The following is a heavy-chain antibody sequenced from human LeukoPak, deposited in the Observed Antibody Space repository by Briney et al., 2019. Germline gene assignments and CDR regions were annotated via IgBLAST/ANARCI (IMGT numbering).Heavy chain of an antibody. J-gene: IGHJ4*02. CDR1: GYTFATYS. D-gene: IGHD6-19*01. V-gene: IGHV1-18*01. CDR2: ISDYSGST. Sequence: GASVKVSCKTSGYTFATYSINWVRQAPGQGLEWMGWISDYSGSTNYAQKLQGRVTMTTDTSTTTAYMELRSLKSDDTAVYYCARGHSSGRDYYFDTWGQGTLVTVSS. CDR3: ARGHSSGRDYYFDT.